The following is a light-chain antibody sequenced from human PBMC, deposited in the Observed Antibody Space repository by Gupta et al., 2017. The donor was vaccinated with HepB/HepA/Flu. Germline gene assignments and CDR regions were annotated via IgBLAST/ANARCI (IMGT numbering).Light chain of an antibody. CDR3: QQRNTWPRT. V-gene: IGKV3-11*01. CDR2: DVS. Sequence: EIVLTQSPATLELTPGERVALPCRASQNIRTSLAWYQHKPGQAPRLLIHDVSNRATGVPARFAGSGSGTDFTLAISSLEPEDFAVYYCQQRNTWPRTFGQGTKVEI. J-gene: IGKJ1*01. CDR1: QNIRTS.